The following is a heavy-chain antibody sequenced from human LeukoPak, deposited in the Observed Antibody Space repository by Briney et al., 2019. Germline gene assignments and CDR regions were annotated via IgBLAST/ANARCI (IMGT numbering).Heavy chain of an antibody. J-gene: IGHJ4*02. CDR3: ARIRITMVRYYFDY. D-gene: IGHD3-10*01. Sequence: SGPTLVKPTQTLTLTCTFSGFSLSINGVGVGWIRQPPGKALEWLARIDWDDDKYYSTSLKTRLTISKDTSKNQVVLTMTNMDPVDTATYYCARIRITMVRYYFDYWGQGTLVTVSS. CDR1: GFSLSINGVG. CDR2: IDWDDDK. V-gene: IGHV2-70*11.